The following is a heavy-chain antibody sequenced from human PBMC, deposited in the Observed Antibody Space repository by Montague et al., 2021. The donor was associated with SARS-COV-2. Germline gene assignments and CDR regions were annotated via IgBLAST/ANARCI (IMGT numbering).Heavy chain of an antibody. D-gene: IGHD2-15*01. Sequence: SETLSLTCAVYGGSFSGYHWNWIRQPPGKGLEWIGEINHGGITNYNPSLKNRLTISADTSKNQFSLKLTSVAAADTAVYYCARLRDGVVPSPILGIGPYFTYYCMDVWGKGTTVTVS. CDR3: ARLRDGVVPSPILGIGPYFTYYCMDV. CDR2: INHGGIT. J-gene: IGHJ6*03. CDR1: GGSFSGYH. V-gene: IGHV4-34*01.